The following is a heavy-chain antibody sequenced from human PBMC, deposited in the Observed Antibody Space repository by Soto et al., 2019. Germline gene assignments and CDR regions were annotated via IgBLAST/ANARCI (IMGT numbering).Heavy chain of an antibody. D-gene: IGHD2-21*01. CDR3: VAHFAISTGHSFDY. V-gene: IGHV3-9*01. Sequence: EVQLEESGGGLVQPGRSLRLSCAASGFTFDDYAMHWVRQVPGKGLEWVSGISWNSGSIGYADSVKGRFTISRDNAKNSLYLQMNNLRAEDPGFYSCVAHFAISTGHSFDYWGQGTLVTVSP. CDR1: GFTFDDYA. CDR2: ISWNSGSI. J-gene: IGHJ4*02.